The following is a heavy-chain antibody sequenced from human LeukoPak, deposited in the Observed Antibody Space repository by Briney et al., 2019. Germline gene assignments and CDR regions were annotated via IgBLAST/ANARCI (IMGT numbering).Heavy chain of an antibody. Sequence: SETLSLTCTVSGGSISNYYWNWIRQPPGKGLEWIGYISDSGSTNSNPSLERRVIISVDTSKNQFSLKLSSVTAADTAVYYCARVGLLGYFDYRGQGTLVTVSS. V-gene: IGHV4-59*01. D-gene: IGHD2-21*01. CDR2: ISDSGST. CDR1: GGSISNYY. J-gene: IGHJ4*02. CDR3: ARVGLLGYFDY.